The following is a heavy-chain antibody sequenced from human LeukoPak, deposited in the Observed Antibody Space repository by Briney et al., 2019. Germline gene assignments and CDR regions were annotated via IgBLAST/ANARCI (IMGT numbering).Heavy chain of an antibody. D-gene: IGHD3-10*01. CDR2: ITGGGTT. J-gene: IGHJ4*02. CDR3: ARHEPYNSGSHYDY. CDR1: GFTFNTYA. V-gene: IGHV3-23*01. Sequence: GGSLRLSCAASGFTFNTYAMSWVRQAPGKGLEWVSAITGGGTTFYADSVKGRFTISRDNSKNTLDLQMNSLRADDTAMYYCARHEPYNSGSHYDYWGQGTLVTFSS.